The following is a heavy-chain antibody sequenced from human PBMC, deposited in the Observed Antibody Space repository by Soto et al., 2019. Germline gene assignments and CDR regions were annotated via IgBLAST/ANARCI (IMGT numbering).Heavy chain of an antibody. V-gene: IGHV1-3*01. CDR3: ATRSDRSGYYTY. J-gene: IGHJ4*02. D-gene: IGHD3-22*01. CDR2: INAGNGNT. Sequence: ASVKVSCKASGYTFTSYAMHWVRQAPGQRLEWMGWINAGNGNTKYSQKFQGRVTITRDTSASTAYMELSSLRSEDTAVYYCATRSDRSGYYTYWGQGTLVTVSS. CDR1: GYTFTSYA.